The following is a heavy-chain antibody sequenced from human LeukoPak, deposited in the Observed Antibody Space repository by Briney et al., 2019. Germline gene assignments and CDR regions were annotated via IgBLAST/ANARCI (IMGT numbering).Heavy chain of an antibody. CDR2: INPNSGGT. CDR3: AKGGSGYPDYYYYGMDV. CDR1: GYTFTGYY. V-gene: IGHV1-2*04. J-gene: IGHJ6*02. Sequence: ASVKVSCKASGYTFTGYYMHWVRQAPGQGLEWMGWINPNSGGTNYAQKFQGWVTMTRDTSISTAYMELSRLRSDDTAVYYCAKGGSGYPDYYYYGMDVWGQGTTVTVSS. D-gene: IGHD5-12*01.